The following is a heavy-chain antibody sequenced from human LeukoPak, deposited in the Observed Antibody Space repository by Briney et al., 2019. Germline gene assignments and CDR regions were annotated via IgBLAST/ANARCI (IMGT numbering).Heavy chain of an antibody. CDR1: GLSFADYG. CDR2: IDWSGEST. Sequence: GGSLRLSCAASGLSFADYGMSWVRQAPGKGLEWVSGIDWSGESTGYADSVKGRFTISRDNVENALYLQMNSLRAEDTGLYFCTRDLSASWYSLAYWGRGTLVTVSS. V-gene: IGHV3-20*04. J-gene: IGHJ4*02. CDR3: TRDLSASWYSLAY. D-gene: IGHD2-2*01.